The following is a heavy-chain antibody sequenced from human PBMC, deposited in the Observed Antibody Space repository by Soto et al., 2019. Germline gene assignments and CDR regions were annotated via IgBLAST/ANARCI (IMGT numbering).Heavy chain of an antibody. CDR3: ATTRSIAVGGSFDY. CDR2: LYSGST. CDR1: GVSISSKNFY. V-gene: IGHV4-39*01. D-gene: IGHD2-2*01. J-gene: IGHJ4*02. Sequence: PSETLSLTCTVSGVSISSKNFYLGWIRQSPGKGLEWIGTLYSGSTFPSLSLKNRVTISVDTSKNQVSLKLRSVAAADTAIYYFATTRSIAVGGSFDYWGQGIQVTVSS.